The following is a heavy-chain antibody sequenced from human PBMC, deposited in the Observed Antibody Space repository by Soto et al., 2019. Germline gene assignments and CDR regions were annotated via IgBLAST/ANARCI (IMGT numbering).Heavy chain of an antibody. D-gene: IGHD6-19*01. Sequence: LTLQTTGKGLEWIGEINHSGSTNYNPSLKSRVTISVDTSKNQFSLKLSSVTAADTAVYYCASSSVYSSGRPPYYYCSGIGVWGEGTTVTVSS. J-gene: IGHJ6*01. CDR3: ASSSVYSSGRPPYYYCSGIGV. CDR2: INHSGST. V-gene: IGHV4-34*01.